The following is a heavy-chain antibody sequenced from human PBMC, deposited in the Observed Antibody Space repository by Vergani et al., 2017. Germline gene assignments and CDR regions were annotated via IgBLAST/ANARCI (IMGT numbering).Heavy chain of an antibody. V-gene: IGHV1-69*01. Sequence: QVQLVQSGAEVKKPGSSVKVSCKASGGTFSSYAISWVRQAPGQGLEWMGGIIPIFGTANYAQKFQGRVTITADESTSTAYMELSSLRSEDTAVYYCAGGYYDCWSGYAYYYYMDVWGKGTTVTVSS. CDR2: IIPIFGTA. CDR1: GGTFSSYA. CDR3: AGGYYDCWSGYAYYYYMDV. J-gene: IGHJ6*03. D-gene: IGHD3-3*01.